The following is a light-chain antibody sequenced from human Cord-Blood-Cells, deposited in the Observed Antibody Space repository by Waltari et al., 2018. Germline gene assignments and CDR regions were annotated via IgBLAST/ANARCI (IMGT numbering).Light chain of an antibody. J-gene: IGLJ1*01. V-gene: IGLV3-21*04. CDR2: YDS. CDR3: QVWDSSSDHYV. CDR1: NIGSKS. Sequence: SYVLPQPPSVPVAPGKTGRYTCGGNNIGSKSTHWYQQKPGQAPVLVIYYDSDRPSGIPERFSGSNSGNTATLTISRVEAGDEADYYCQVWDSSSDHYVFGTGTKVTVL.